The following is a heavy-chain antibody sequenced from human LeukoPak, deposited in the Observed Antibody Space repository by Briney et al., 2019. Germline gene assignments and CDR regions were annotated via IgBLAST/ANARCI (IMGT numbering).Heavy chain of an antibody. CDR3: ARDTKYSSSWYEY. V-gene: IGHV1-46*02. CDR1: GYTFNTYY. J-gene: IGHJ4*02. D-gene: IGHD6-13*01. CDR2: INPSGDYT. Sequence: GASVKVSCKASGYTFNTYYMHWVRQAPGQGLEWMGIINPSGDYTAYAQKFQGRVTMTRDLSTSTFYMELSSLTSEDTAVYYCARDTKYSSSWYEYWGQGTLVTVSS.